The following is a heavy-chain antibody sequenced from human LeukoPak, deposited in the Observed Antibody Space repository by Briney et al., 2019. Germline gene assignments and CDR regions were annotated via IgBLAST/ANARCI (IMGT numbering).Heavy chain of an antibody. CDR2: IYPGDSDT. J-gene: IGHJ4*02. D-gene: IGHD2-15*01. CDR1: GYSFTRYW. V-gene: IGHV5-51*01. Sequence: GESLKISCKGCGYSFTRYWIGWVRQMPGKGLEWMGIIYPGDSDTRYSPSFQGQVTISADKSISTAYLQWSSLKASDTAMYYCARQIGYCSGGSCYSDTNTLDYWGQGTLVTVSS. CDR3: ARQIGYCSGGSCYSDTNTLDY.